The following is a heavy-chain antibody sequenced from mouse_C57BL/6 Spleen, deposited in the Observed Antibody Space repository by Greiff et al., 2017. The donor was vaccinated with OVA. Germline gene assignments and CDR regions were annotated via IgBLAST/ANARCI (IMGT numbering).Heavy chain of an antibody. CDR2: IHPNSGST. V-gene: IGHV1-64*01. Sequence: QVQLQQPGAELVKPGASVKLSCKASGYTFTSYWMHWVKQRPGQGLEWIGMIHPNSGSTNYNEKFKSQATLTVDKSSSTAYMQLSSLTSDDSAVYYCAGHYYGTPYYAMDYWGQGTSVTVSS. D-gene: IGHD1-1*01. CDR1: GYTFTSYW. J-gene: IGHJ4*01. CDR3: AGHYYGTPYYAMDY.